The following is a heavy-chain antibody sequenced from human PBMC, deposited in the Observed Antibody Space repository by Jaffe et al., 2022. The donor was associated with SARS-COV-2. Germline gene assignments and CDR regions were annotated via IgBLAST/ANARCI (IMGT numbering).Heavy chain of an antibody. V-gene: IGHV3-30*04. J-gene: IGHJ4*02. CDR3: ARDWRITMVRGAPGY. CDR1: GFTFSSYA. CDR2: ISYDGSNK. D-gene: IGHD3-10*01. Sequence: QVQLVESGGGVVQPGRSLRLSCAASGFTFSSYAMHWVRQAPGKGLEWVAVISYDGSNKYYADSVKGRFTISRDNSKNTLYLQMNSLRAEDTAVYYCARDWRITMVRGAPGYWGQGTLVTVSS.